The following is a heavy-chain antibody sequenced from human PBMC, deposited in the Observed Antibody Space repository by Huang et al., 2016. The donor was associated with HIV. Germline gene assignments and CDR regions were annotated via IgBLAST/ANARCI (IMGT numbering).Heavy chain of an antibody. D-gene: IGHD3-22*01. V-gene: IGHV1-8*03. CDR3: ARARGFLYDSTGYYSRYYFDS. CDR1: GFNFNNYD. J-gene: IGHJ4*02. CDR2: INPKIGNK. Sequence: QVQLVQSGAEVKKPGASVKVSCKASGFNFNNYDVNWVRQASGQGLEWMGGINPKIGNKGSAQKFQGRVTITRNTSITTAYMELRSLRSEDTAVYYCARARGFLYDSTGYYSRYYFDSWGQGTLVTISS.